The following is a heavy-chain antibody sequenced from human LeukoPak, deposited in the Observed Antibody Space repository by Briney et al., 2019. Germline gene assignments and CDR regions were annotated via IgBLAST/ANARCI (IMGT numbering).Heavy chain of an antibody. CDR1: GYTFTGYY. CDR2: INPNSDFT. J-gene: IGHJ3*02. CDR3: AKEETGTTICAFDI. D-gene: IGHD1-1*01. V-gene: IGHV1-2*02. Sequence: ASVTVSCKASGYTFTGYYMHWVRQAPGQGLEWMGWINPNSDFTNFAQHFQGRVTMTSDTSISTACMELSRVRAEDTAVYYCAKEETGTTICAFDIWGQGTMVTVS.